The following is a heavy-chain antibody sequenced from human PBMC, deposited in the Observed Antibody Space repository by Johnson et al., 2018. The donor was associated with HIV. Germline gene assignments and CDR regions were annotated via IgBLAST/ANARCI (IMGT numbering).Heavy chain of an antibody. V-gene: IGHV3-53*01. CDR2: IYSGGST. J-gene: IGHJ3*02. CDR1: GFTVSSNY. CDR3: AKVRYYDRDAFDI. D-gene: IGHD3-22*01. Sequence: VQLVESGGGLIQPGGSLRLSCAASGFTVSSNYMSWVRQAPGKGLEWVSVIYSGGSTYYADSAKGRFTISRDNSKNTLYLQMNSLRAEDTAVHYCAKVRYYDRDAFDIWGPGTLVTVSP.